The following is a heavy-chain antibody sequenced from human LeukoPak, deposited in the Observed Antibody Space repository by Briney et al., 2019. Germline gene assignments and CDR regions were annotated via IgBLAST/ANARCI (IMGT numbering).Heavy chain of an antibody. CDR3: ARGPGYSYAYSYDDY. CDR1: GFTFSSYE. CDR2: ISSSGSTI. D-gene: IGHD5-18*01. J-gene: IGHJ4*02. V-gene: IGHV3-48*03. Sequence: GGSLRLSCAASGFTFSSYEMNWVRQAPGKGLEWVSYISSSGSTIYYADSVKGRFTISRDNAKNSLYLQMNSLRAEDTAVYYCARGPGYSYAYSYDDYWGQGTLVTVSS.